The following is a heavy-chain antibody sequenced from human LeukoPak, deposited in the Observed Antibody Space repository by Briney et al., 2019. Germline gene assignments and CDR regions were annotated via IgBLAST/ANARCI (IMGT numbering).Heavy chain of an antibody. Sequence: ASVKVSCKASGYTFTSYGISWVRQAPGQGLEWMGWISAYNGNTNYAQKLQGRVTMTTDTSTSTAYMELRSLRSDDTAVYYCARAAALPSYGDYGYWGQGTLVTVSS. V-gene: IGHV1-18*01. D-gene: IGHD4-17*01. CDR3: ARAAALPSYGDYGY. CDR2: ISAYNGNT. CDR1: GYTFTSYG. J-gene: IGHJ4*02.